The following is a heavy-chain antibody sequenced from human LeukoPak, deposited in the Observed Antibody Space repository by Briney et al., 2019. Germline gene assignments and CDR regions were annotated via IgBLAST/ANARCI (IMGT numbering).Heavy chain of an antibody. V-gene: IGHV1-2*02. CDR3: ARGGYGRYNWFDP. J-gene: IGHJ5*02. CDR1: GYTFTGYY. D-gene: IGHD5-12*01. Sequence: ASVKVSCKASGYTFTGYYMHWVRQAPGQGLEWMGWINPNSGGTNYAQKFQGRVTMTRDTSISTAYMELSRLRSEDTAVYYCARGGYGRYNWFDPWGQGTLVTVSS. CDR2: INPNSGGT.